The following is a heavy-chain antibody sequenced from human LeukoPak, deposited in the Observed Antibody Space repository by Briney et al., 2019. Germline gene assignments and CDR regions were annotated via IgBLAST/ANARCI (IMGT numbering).Heavy chain of an antibody. CDR1: GFTFSSYG. CDR3: ARDGPYPY. Sequence: GGSLRLSCAASGFTFSSYGMHWVRQAPGKGLEWVAVISYDGSNKYYADSVKGRFTISRDNSKNTLYLQMNSLRAEDTAVYYCARDGPYPYWGQGTLVTASS. V-gene: IGHV3-30*03. CDR2: ISYDGSNK. J-gene: IGHJ4*02.